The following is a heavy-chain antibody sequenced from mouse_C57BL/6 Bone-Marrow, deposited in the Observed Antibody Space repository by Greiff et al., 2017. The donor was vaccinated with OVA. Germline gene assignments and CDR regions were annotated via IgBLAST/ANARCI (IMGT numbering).Heavy chain of an antibody. CDR2: IYPGDGDT. CDR3: ARDHYYGSLYYFDY. D-gene: IGHD1-1*01. CDR1: GYAFSSYW. Sequence: VQLQQSGAELVKPGASVKISCKASGYAFSSYWMNWVKQRPGKGLEWIGQIYPGDGDTNYNGKFKGKATLTADKSSSTAYMQLSSLTSEDSAVYFCARDHYYGSLYYFDYWGQGTTLTVSS. V-gene: IGHV1-80*01. J-gene: IGHJ2*01.